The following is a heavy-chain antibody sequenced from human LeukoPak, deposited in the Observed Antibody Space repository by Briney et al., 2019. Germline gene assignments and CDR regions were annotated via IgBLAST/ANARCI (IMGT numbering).Heavy chain of an antibody. D-gene: IGHD3-10*01. CDR3: ARVSSSFYYGSGSYDY. CDR2: IYYSGST. V-gene: IGHV4-59*01. Sequence: PGGSLRLSCAASGFTFSSYAMSWVRQAPGKGLEWIGYIYYSGSTNYNPSLKSRVTISVDTSKNQFSLKLSSVTAADTAVYYCARVSSSFYYGSGSYDYWGQGILVTVAS. CDR1: GFTFSSYA. J-gene: IGHJ4*02.